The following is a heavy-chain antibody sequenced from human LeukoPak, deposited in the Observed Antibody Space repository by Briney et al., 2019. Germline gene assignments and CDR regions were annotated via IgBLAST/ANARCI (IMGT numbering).Heavy chain of an antibody. CDR2: IYTSGST. CDR3: ARHHSVNWYFAL. CDR1: GGSIRNYY. V-gene: IGHV4-4*07. J-gene: IGHJ2*01. Sequence: PETLSLTCTVSGGSIRNYYWSWIRQPAGKGLEWIGRIYTSGSTNYNPSLKSRVAMSVDTSKNQFSLKLSSVTAADTAVYHCARHHSVNWYFALWGRGTLSLSPQ. D-gene: IGHD4-11*01.